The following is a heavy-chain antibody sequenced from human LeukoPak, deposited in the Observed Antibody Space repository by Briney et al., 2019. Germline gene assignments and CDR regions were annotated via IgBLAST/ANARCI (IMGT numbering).Heavy chain of an antibody. D-gene: IGHD6-13*01. V-gene: IGHV1-24*01. Sequence: AASVKVSCKVSGYTLTELSMHWVRQAPGKGLEWMGGFDPEDGETIYAQKFQGRVTMTEDTSTDTAYMELSSLRSEDTAVYYCARDSRESGSWFPKPHYYMDVWGKGTTVTISS. CDR2: FDPEDGET. CDR3: ARDSRESGSWFPKPHYYMDV. J-gene: IGHJ6*03. CDR1: GYTLTELS.